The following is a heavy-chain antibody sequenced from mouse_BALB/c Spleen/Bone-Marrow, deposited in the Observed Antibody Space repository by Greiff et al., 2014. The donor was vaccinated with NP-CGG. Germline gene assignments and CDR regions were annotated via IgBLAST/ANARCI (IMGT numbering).Heavy chain of an antibody. Sequence: EVKLMESGPEPVKPGASVKISCKASGYTFTDYNMHWVKQSHGKSLEWIGYIYPYNGGTVYKQKFKSKATLTVDNSSSTANMELRSLTSEDSAVYYCARGAAYGYYLGLAYWGQGTLVTVSA. J-gene: IGHJ3*01. CDR3: ARGAAYGYYLGLAY. CDR2: IYPYNGGT. V-gene: IGHV1S29*02. CDR1: GYTFTDYN. D-gene: IGHD2-3*01.